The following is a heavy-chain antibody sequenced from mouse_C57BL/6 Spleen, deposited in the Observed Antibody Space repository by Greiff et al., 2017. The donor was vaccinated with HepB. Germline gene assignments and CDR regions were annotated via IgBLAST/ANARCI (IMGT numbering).Heavy chain of an antibody. J-gene: IGHJ3*01. V-gene: IGHV1-81*01. CDR1: GYTFTSYG. D-gene: IGHD1-1*01. CDR2: IYPRSGNT. Sequence: VHLVESGAELARPGASVKLSCKASGYTFTSYGISWVKQRTGQGLEWIGEIYPRSGNTYYNEKFKGKATLTADKSSSTAYMELRSLTSEDSAVYFCARRDYGSSYEGFAYWGQGTLVTVSA. CDR3: ARRDYGSSYEGFAY.